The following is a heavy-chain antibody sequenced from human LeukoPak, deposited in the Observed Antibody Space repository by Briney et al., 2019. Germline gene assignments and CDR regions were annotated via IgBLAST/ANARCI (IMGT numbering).Heavy chain of an antibody. V-gene: IGHV1-18*01. CDR2: ISAYNGNT. CDR1: GYTFTSYD. CDR3: ARGEGATRHSDYYYMDV. Sequence: ASVKVSCKASGYTFTSYDINWVRQATGQGLEWMGWISAYNGNTNYAQKLQGRVTMTTDTSTSTAYMELRSLRSDDTAVYYCARGEGATRHSDYYYMDVWGKGTTVTVSS. J-gene: IGHJ6*03. D-gene: IGHD1-26*01.